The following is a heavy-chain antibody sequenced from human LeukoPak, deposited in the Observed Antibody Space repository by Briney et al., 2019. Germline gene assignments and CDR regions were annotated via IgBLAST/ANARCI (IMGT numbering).Heavy chain of an antibody. D-gene: IGHD3-22*01. V-gene: IGHV3-48*03. CDR2: ISSSGSTI. CDR3: XXXXXXXDSSGDDRFDP. J-gene: IGHJ5*02. CDR1: GFTFSSYE. Sequence: GGSLRLSCAASGFTFSSYEMNWVRQAPGKGLEWVSYISSSGSTIYYADSVKGRFTISRDNAKNSLYLQMNSLRAEDTAVYYXXXXXXXXDSSGDDRFDPWGQGTLVTVSS.